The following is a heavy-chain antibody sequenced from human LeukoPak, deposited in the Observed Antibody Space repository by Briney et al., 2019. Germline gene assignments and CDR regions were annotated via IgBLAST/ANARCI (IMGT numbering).Heavy chain of an antibody. CDR1: GFTFSDYW. J-gene: IGHJ1*01. V-gene: IGHV3-74*01. D-gene: IGHD3-10*01. CDR2: INPDGSTT. CDR3: ASGLLWFGELSRAEYFQH. Sequence: GGSLRLSCAASGFTFSDYWLHWVRQAPGKGLVWVSIINPDGSTTSYADSVKGRFTISRDNAKNTLYLQMNSLRAEDTAVYYCASGLLWFGELSRAEYFQHWGQGTLVTVSS.